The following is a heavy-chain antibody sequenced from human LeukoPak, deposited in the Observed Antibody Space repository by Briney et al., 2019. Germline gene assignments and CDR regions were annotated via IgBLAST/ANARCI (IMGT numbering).Heavy chain of an antibody. V-gene: IGHV4-59*08. D-gene: IGHD6-19*01. Sequence: SETLSLTCTVSGGSISTYYWSWIRQPPGKGLEGGGYIYYSGSTSYNPSLKSRVTISVDTSKNQFSLKLSSVTAADTAVYYCARHKYSSGWPPEGAFDIWGQGTMVTVSS. J-gene: IGHJ3*02. CDR2: IYYSGST. CDR1: GGSISTYY. CDR3: ARHKYSSGWPPEGAFDI.